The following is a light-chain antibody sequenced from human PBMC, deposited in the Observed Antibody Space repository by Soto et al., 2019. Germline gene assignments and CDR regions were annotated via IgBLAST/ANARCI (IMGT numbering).Light chain of an antibody. CDR3: QQYNNWPLT. Sequence: EIVMTQSPSTLSVSPWERSTLSCMASQSVSSYLAWYQQKPGQAPRLLIYGASTRATDIPARFSGSGTGTEFTLTISSLQSEDFALYYCQQYNNWPLTFGGGTKVDIK. CDR1: QSVSSY. CDR2: GAS. J-gene: IGKJ4*01. V-gene: IGKV3-15*01.